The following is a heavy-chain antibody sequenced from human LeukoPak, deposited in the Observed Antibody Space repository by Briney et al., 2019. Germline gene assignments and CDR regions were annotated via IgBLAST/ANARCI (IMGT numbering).Heavy chain of an antibody. D-gene: IGHD6-19*01. V-gene: IGHV3-30-3*01. Sequence: GGSLRLSCAASGFTFSSYAMHWVRQAPGKGLEWVAVISYDGSNKYYADSVKGRFTISRDNSKNTLYLQMNSLRAEDTAVYYCARSQGRIAVALDPWGQGTLVTVSS. CDR1: GFTFSSYA. J-gene: IGHJ5*02. CDR3: ARSQGRIAVALDP. CDR2: ISYDGSNK.